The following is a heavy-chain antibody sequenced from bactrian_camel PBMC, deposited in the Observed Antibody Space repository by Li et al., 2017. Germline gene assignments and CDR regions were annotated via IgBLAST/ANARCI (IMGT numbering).Heavy chain of an antibody. Sequence: QLVESGGGLVQPGGSLGLSCAASGFSFRTNTMSWVRQAPGKGLEWVSAINSGGGYSWYMDSVKGRFTISRDNAKKILIPTMNNLKPEDTAMYYCAAERVPSSSDYCSGSRCCDNYRADFGYWGQGTQVTVS. CDR2: INSGGGYS. V-gene: IGHV3S42*01. CDR3: AAERVPSSSDYCSGSRCCDNYRADFGY. J-gene: IGHJ6*01. D-gene: IGHD3*01. CDR1: GFSFRTNT.